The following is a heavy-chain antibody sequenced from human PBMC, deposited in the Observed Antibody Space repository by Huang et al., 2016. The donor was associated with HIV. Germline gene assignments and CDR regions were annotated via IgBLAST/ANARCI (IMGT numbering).Heavy chain of an antibody. CDR3: AKGGSAAAVLDF. CDR1: GFTFCSYG. J-gene: IGHJ4*02. CDR2: ISYEAKTK. Sequence: QVQLVESGGGVVQPGRSLRISCAASGFTFCSYGMHWVRQAPGKGRGWVAVISYEAKTKYYADSVKGRFSISRDNSKTTVYLQLNSLRLEDTAVYYCAKGGSAAAVLDFWGQGTLVTVSS. D-gene: IGHD6-13*01. V-gene: IGHV3-30*18.